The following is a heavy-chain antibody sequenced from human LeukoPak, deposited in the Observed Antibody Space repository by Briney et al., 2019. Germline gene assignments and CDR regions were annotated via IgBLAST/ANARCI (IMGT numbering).Heavy chain of an antibody. Sequence: GGSLRLSCAASGFTFDDYAMHWVRQAPGKGLEWVSGISWNSGSIGYADSVKGRFTISRDNAKNSLYLQMNSLRAEDMALYYCAKDTGRYSYGYFFDYWGQGTLVTVSS. CDR1: GFTFDDYA. D-gene: IGHD5-18*01. CDR2: ISWNSGSI. V-gene: IGHV3-9*03. CDR3: AKDTGRYSYGYFFDY. J-gene: IGHJ4*02.